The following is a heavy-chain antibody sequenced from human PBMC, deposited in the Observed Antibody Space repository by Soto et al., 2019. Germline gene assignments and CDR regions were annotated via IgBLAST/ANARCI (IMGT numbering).Heavy chain of an antibody. CDR1: GDSVSSNSAA. Sequence: SQTLSLTCAISGDSVSSNSAAWNWIRQSPSRGLEWLGRTYYRSKWYNDYAVSVKSRITINPDTSKNQFSLQLNSVTPEDTAVYYCARDLGRHCSGGSCYPPDDYYFGMDVWGQGTTVTVSS. D-gene: IGHD2-15*01. CDR3: ARDLGRHCSGGSCYPPDDYYFGMDV. V-gene: IGHV6-1*01. CDR2: TYYRSKWYN. J-gene: IGHJ6*02.